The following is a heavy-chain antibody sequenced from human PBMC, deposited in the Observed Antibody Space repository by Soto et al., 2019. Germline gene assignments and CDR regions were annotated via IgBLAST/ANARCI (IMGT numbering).Heavy chain of an antibody. CDR3: ERPGRDWESLDY. J-gene: IGHJ4*02. V-gene: IGHV4-59*08. CDR2: IYYGGST. CDR1: GDSISTYY. Sequence: QVQLQESGPGLVKPSETLSLTCTVSGDSISTYYWTWIRQSPGKGLEWIAFIYYGGSTNYNPSLDSQDTIPVDTSTNQYSVKLNSVTAAVTAVYYCERPGRDWESLDYWGQGPLVTVSP. D-gene: IGHD2-21*02.